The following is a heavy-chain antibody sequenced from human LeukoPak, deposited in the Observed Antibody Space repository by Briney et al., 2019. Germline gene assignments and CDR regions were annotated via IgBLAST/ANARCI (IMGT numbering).Heavy chain of an antibody. D-gene: IGHD2-2*01. J-gene: IGHJ4*02. CDR2: ISSSSRTI. Sequence: GGSLRLSCVASGFTFSSYSMTWVRQAPGKGLEWISYISSSSRTIYYADSVKGRFIISRDNAKNSLYLQMNSLRAEDTAVYYCARDAIVVVPYFDYWGQGTLVTVSS. CDR1: GFTFSSYS. CDR3: ARDAIVVVPYFDY. V-gene: IGHV3-48*01.